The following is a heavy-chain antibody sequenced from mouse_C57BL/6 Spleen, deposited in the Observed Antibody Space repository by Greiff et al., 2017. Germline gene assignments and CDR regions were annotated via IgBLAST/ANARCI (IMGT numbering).Heavy chain of an antibody. Sequence: EVNLVESGGGLVQPGGSLKLSCAASGFTFSDYYMYWVRQTPEKRLEWVAYISNGGGSTYYPDTVKGRFTISRDNAKNTLYLQMSRLKSEDTAMYYCARQLRGYYAMDYWGQGTSVTVSS. V-gene: IGHV5-12*01. J-gene: IGHJ4*01. CDR1: GFTFSDYY. D-gene: IGHD3-2*02. CDR3: ARQLRGYYAMDY. CDR2: ISNGGGST.